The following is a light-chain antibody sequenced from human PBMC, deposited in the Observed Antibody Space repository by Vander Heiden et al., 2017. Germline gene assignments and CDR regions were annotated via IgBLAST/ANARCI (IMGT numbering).Light chain of an antibody. CDR1: SFNIGSNT. V-gene: IGLV1-44*01. Sequence: QSVLTQPPSASGTLGQRVTISCSASSFNIGSNTVNWFQQLPGTAPKLLIYSNNQRPSGVPDRFSGSKSGTSASLAISGLQSEDEADYYCAAWDDSLDGVVFGGGTKLTVL. CDR3: AAWDDSLDGVV. J-gene: IGLJ2*01. CDR2: SNN.